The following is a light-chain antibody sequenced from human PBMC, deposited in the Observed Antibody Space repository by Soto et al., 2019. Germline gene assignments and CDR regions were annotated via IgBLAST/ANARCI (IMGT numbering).Light chain of an antibody. V-gene: IGLV2-23*01. CDR3: CSYAGSSTYI. Sequence: QSALTQPASVAGSPGQSITISCTGTSSDAGSHNLVSWYQQHPGRAPKLMIYEGTKRPSGVSNRFSGSKSGNTASLTISGLQAEDEADYYCCSYAGSSTYIFGSGTKVTVL. CDR1: SSDAGSHNL. J-gene: IGLJ1*01. CDR2: EGT.